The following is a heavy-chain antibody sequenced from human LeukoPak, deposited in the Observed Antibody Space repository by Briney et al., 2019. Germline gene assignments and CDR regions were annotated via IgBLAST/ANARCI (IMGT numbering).Heavy chain of an antibody. CDR3: AKDRGSGTYSFDY. Sequence: GGSLRLSCTASRSTFSAYNMHWVRQAPGKGLEWVAFIENSEKDKYYADSVKGRFTISRDNSKNMLYLQMNNLRTEDTADYYCAKDRGSGTYSFDYWGQGALVTVSS. J-gene: IGHJ4*02. CDR1: RSTFSAYN. V-gene: IGHV3-30*02. CDR2: IENSEKDK. D-gene: IGHD1-26*01.